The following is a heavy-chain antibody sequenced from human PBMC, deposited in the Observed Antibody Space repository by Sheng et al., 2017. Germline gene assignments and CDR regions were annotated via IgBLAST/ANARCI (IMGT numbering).Heavy chain of an antibody. CDR3: TRGLVEFSGEYFQH. CDR2: VRTKGNNYET. CDR1: GFTFSGSA. Sequence: EVQLVESGGGLVQPGGSRRNYSCAASGFTFSGSAMHWVRQASGRGLEWVGRVRTKGNNYETTYGVSVKGRFIISRDDSKDTTYLQMNSLKVEDTAVYYCTRGLVEFSGEYFQHWGQGSLVIVSS. D-gene: IGHD3-16*01. V-gene: IGHV3-73*02. J-gene: IGHJ1*01.